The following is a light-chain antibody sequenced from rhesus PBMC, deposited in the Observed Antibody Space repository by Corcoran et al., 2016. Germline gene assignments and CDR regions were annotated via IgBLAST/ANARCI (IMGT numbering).Light chain of an antibody. J-gene: IGKJ4*01. CDR2: RAS. Sequence: DIQMTQSPSSLSASVGDRVTITCRASQGISNWLAWYQQKPGKAPKLLIYRASNLEPGVPSRFSGRGSGTDVTHNISSLQPEDITTYYCQQHDNSPLTFGGGTKVELK. CDR1: QGISNW. CDR3: QQHDNSPLT. V-gene: IGKV1-69*01.